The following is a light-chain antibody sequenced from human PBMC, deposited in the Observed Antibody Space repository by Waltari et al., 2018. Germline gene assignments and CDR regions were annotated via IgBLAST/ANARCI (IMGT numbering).Light chain of an antibody. J-gene: IGKJ4*01. CDR1: QDIRNY. V-gene: IGKV1-33*01. CDR3: QQYDSLPLT. Sequence: DIQMTQSPSSLSASVGDRVTITCQASQDIRNYVNWYRQKPGDAPKLLIYDASNLETGVPSRCSGGGSGTHFAFTISSLQPEDIATYFCQQYDSLPLTFGGGTKVEIK. CDR2: DAS.